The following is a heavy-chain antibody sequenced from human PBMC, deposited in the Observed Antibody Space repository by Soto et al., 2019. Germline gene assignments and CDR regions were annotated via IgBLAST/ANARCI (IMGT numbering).Heavy chain of an antibody. D-gene: IGHD6-6*01. CDR2: IYYSWST. J-gene: IGHJ5*02. CDR1: GGSISSGGYY. V-gene: IGHV4-31*03. CDR3: AREFEYSGSSGTSNWFDP. Sequence: SETLSLTCTVSGGSISSGGYYWSWIRQHPGKGLEWIGYIYYSWSTYYNPSLKSRVTISVDTSKNQFSLKLSSVTAADTAVYYCAREFEYSGSSGTSNWFDPWGQGTLVTVSS.